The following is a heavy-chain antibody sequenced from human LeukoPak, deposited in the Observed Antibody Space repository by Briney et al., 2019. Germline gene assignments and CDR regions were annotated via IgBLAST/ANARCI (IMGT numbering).Heavy chain of an antibody. D-gene: IGHD6-19*01. J-gene: IGHJ4*02. Sequence: GESLRLSCVASGFTFSTYSMNWVRQAPVKGLEWVSSISSSSSFTSYADSVKGRFTIFRDNAKNSLYLQMNSLRAEGTAVFYCAREVSSGWYDYWGQGTLVTVSS. CDR3: AREVSSGWYDY. V-gene: IGHV3-21*01. CDR1: GFTFSTYS. CDR2: ISSSSSFT.